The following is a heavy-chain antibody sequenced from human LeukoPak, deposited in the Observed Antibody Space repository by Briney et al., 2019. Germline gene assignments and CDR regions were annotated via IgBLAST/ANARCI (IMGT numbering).Heavy chain of an antibody. D-gene: IGHD3-16*01. J-gene: IGHJ6*03. CDR1: GFTFDVYG. CDR2: LNWNGGST. CDR3: ARRSPYDFVYMDV. Sequence: GGSLRLSCAASGFTFDVYGMSWVRQAPGKGLEWVSGLNWNGGSTGYADSVKGRFTISRDNAKDSLYLQMNSLRAEDTALYYCARRSPYDFVYMDVWGKGTTVTVSS. V-gene: IGHV3-20*04.